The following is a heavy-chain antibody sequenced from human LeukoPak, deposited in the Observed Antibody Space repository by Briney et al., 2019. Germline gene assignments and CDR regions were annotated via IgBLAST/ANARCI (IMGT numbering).Heavy chain of an antibody. CDR3: ARDYSEKLIQMGH. Sequence: ASVKVSCKVSGYTFTSYYMHWVRQAPGQGLEWMAMINPSGGNTSYAQKFQGRVTMTRDTSTSTVYMELSSLRSEDTAVYYCARDYSEKLIQMGHWGQGTLVTVSS. J-gene: IGHJ1*01. CDR1: GYTFTSYY. V-gene: IGHV1-46*01. CDR2: INPSGGNT. D-gene: IGHD1-14*01.